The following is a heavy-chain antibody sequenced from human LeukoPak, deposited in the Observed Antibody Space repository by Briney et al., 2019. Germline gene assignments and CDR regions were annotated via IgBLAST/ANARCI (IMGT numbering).Heavy chain of an antibody. CDR1: GGSISSDGYY. V-gene: IGHV4-31*03. CDR3: ARVNVWSGYYYPDY. CDR2: IYYSGST. Sequence: SETLSLTCTVSGGSISSDGYYWRWIRQHPGTGLEWIGYIYYSGSTYYNPSLKSRVTISVDTSKNQFSLKLSSVTAAETAVYYCARVNVWSGYYYPDYWGQGTLVTVSS. J-gene: IGHJ4*02. D-gene: IGHD3-3*01.